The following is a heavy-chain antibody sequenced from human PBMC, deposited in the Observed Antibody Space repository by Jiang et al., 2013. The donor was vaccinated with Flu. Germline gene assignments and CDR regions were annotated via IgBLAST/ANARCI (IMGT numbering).Heavy chain of an antibody. J-gene: IGHJ4*02. CDR3: ARTYDESGYYLGH. CDR1: WLRSAVVVVVTS. Sequence: PGLVKPSETLSLTCTGLWWLRSAVVVVVTSGAGSASPGKGLEWIGNFHYTGITYYNPSLKSRAAVSVDTSTNQFSLKVSSVTAADTAVYYCARTYDESGYYLGHWGQGTL. CDR2: FHYTGIT. D-gene: IGHD3-22*01. V-gene: IGHV4-39*01.